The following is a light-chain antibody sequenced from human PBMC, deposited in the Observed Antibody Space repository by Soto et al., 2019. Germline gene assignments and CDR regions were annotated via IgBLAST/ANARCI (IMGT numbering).Light chain of an antibody. Sequence: EVVVTQSPDTLSLSPGETANLSCRASQSVSSSVAWYQHKPGQSPRLVVYSGDKRAPGIPPRFSGSGSGTDFTLTISRLEPEDFAVYYCQQYGSSGTFGQGTKVDI. CDR3: QQYGSSGT. J-gene: IGKJ1*01. V-gene: IGKV3-20*01. CDR2: SGD. CDR1: QSVSSS.